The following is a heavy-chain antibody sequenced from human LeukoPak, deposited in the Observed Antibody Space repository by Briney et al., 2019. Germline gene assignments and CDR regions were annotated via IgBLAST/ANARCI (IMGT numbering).Heavy chain of an antibody. V-gene: IGHV3-48*02. D-gene: IGHD2-21*01. Sequence: GGSLRLSCAASGFTFSDYSMNWVRQAPGKGLEWVSYISSSSTTIFYADAVKARFTISRDNAKNSLFLQMNGLRDEDTALYYCARERVIAAAGDGFDSWGQGTLVTVSS. CDR3: ARERVIAAAGDGFDS. J-gene: IGHJ4*02. CDR2: ISSSSTTI. CDR1: GFTFSDYS.